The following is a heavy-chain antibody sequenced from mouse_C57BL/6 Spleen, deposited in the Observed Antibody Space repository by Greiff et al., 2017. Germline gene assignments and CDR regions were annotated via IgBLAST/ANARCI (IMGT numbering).Heavy chain of an antibody. CDR2: IDPEDGET. D-gene: IGHD2-4*01. Sequence: VQLQQSGAELVKPGASVKLSCTASGFNIKDYYMHWVKQRTEQGLEWIGRIDPEDGETKYAPKFQGKATITADTSSNTAYLQLSSLTSEDAAVYCCAGDYDGGAWFAYWGQGTLVTVSA. CDR1: GFNIKDYY. CDR3: AGDYDGGAWFAY. J-gene: IGHJ3*01. V-gene: IGHV14-2*01.